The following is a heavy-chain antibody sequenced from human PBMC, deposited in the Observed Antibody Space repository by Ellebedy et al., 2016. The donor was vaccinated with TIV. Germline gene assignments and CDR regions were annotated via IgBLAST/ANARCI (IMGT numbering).Heavy chain of an antibody. CDR3: ARRGSYGDYAVQVNNWFDR. V-gene: IGHV3-7*01. D-gene: IGHD4-17*01. CDR2: IYQDGSEK. J-gene: IGHJ5*02. Sequence: GESLKISCAASGFSFRNYWMGSVRQAPGEGLEWVANIYQDGSEKYYVDSVTDRFTISSANAKHSLYLQQNCLRVEDTAVYYCARRGSYGDYAVQVNNWFDRWGQGTLVTV. CDR1: GFSFRNYW.